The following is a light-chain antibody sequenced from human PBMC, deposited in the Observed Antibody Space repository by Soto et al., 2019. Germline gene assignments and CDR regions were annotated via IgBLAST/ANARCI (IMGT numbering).Light chain of an antibody. Sequence: ETVLTQSPATLSLSPGERATLSCRASQSVSRHLAWYQQKPGQAPRLLIYDASNRATGIPARFSGSGSGTDFTLTISSLEPEDFAVYYCQQRSDWPSTFGGGTKVQIK. CDR1: QSVSRH. CDR3: QQRSDWPST. V-gene: IGKV3-11*01. CDR2: DAS. J-gene: IGKJ4*01.